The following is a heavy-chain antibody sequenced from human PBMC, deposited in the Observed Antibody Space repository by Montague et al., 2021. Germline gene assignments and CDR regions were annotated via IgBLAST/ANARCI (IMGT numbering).Heavy chain of an antibody. D-gene: IGHD2-15*01. CDR1: GDSDGVEEPR. J-gene: IGHJ3*02. Sequence: CAISGDSDGVEEPRRSSDKHTSSLDLQWQGVTYYRSERYLDYAISLKSRITTNPDTSKNQFSLQLSSVAPEDTAVFYCARTTTRMLYPENAFDIWGQGTMVTVSS. CDR3: ARTTTRMLYPENAFDI. CDR2: TYYRSERYL. V-gene: IGHV6-1*01.